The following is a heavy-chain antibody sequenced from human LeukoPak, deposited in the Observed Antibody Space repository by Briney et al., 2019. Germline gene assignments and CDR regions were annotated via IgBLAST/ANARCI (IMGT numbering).Heavy chain of an antibody. CDR1: GFTFSSYE. CDR2: ISGSGGST. CDR3: AKDYGSGGRDY. Sequence: GGSLRLSCAGSGFTFSSYEMNWVRQAPGKGLEWVSAISGSGGSTYYADSVKGRFTISRDNSKNTLYLQMNSLRAEDTAVYYCAKDYGSGGRDYWGQGTLVTVSS. D-gene: IGHD3-10*01. V-gene: IGHV3-23*01. J-gene: IGHJ4*02.